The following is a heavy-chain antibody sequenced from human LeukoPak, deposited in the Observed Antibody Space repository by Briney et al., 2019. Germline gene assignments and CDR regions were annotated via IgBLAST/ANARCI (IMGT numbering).Heavy chain of an antibody. V-gene: IGHV3-23*01. CDR2: ISASGGST. CDR3: ARGDSSGWTPGYYGMDV. Sequence: GTSLRLSCAASGFTFSSYAMSWVRQAPGKGLEWVSAISASGGSTYYADSVKGRFTISRDNSKNTLYLQMNSLRAEDTAVYYCARGDSSGWTPGYYGMDVWGQGTTVTVSS. CDR1: GFTFSSYA. D-gene: IGHD6-19*01. J-gene: IGHJ6*02.